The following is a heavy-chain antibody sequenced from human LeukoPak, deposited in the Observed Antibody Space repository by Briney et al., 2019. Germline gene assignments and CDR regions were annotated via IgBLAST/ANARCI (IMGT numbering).Heavy chain of an antibody. CDR2: FCCSGST. V-gene: IGHV4-61*01. Sequence: TSETLSLTCTVSGASVSSGSHYWSWIRQAPGKGLEWIVYFCCSGSTNYNPSLKSRITISVDTSKNQFSLKVTSVTAADTAVYYCAKAVAAVSLDSWGQGTLVTVSS. CDR3: AKAVAAVSLDS. CDR1: GASVSSGSHY. D-gene: IGHD4-23*01. J-gene: IGHJ4*02.